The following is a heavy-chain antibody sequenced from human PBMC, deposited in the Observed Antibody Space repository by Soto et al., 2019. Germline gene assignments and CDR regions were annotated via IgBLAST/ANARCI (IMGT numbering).Heavy chain of an antibody. CDR3: AKGLVAAAGLPSYYFDY. V-gene: IGHV3-23*01. Sequence: GGSLRLSCAASGFTFSSYAMSWVRQAPGKGLEWVSAISGSGGSTYYADSVKGRFTISRDNSKNTLYLQMNSLRAEDTAVYYCAKGLVAAAGLPSYYFDYWGQGTLVTVSS. CDR1: GFTFSSYA. CDR2: ISGSGGST. D-gene: IGHD6-13*01. J-gene: IGHJ4*02.